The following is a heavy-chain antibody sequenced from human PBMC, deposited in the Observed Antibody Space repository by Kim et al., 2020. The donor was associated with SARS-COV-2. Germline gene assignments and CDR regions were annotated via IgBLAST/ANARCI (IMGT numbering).Heavy chain of an antibody. Sequence: GGSLRLSCAASGFTFSSYGMHWVRQAPGKGLEWVAVIWYDGSNKYYADSVKGRFTISRDNSKNTLYPQMNSLRAEETAVYYCARDTYYDILTGSVGYYFGMDVWRQGTTVTVPS. CDR3: ARDTYYDILTGSVGYYFGMDV. J-gene: IGHJ6*02. D-gene: IGHD3-9*01. CDR2: IWYDGSNK. CDR1: GFTFSSYG. V-gene: IGHV3-33*01.